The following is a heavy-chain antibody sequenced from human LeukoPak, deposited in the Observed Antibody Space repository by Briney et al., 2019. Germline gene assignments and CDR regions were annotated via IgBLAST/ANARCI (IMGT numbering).Heavy chain of an antibody. Sequence: PGGSLRLSCAASGFTFSTHGIRWVRQAPGKGLECVAFIWYDGTNKYYADSVKGRFTISRDNSETTLYLQMNSLRAEDTAVYYCARDGAAVAGQVFWYFDLWGRGTLVTVSS. D-gene: IGHD6-19*01. CDR2: IWYDGTNK. V-gene: IGHV3-33*01. CDR3: ARDGAAVAGQVFWYFDL. J-gene: IGHJ2*01. CDR1: GFTFSTHG.